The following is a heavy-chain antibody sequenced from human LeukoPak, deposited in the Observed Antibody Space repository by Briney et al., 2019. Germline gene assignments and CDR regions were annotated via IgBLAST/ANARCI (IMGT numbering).Heavy chain of an antibody. CDR2: VNPNSGNT. D-gene: IGHD3-10*01. J-gene: IGHJ3*02. V-gene: IGHV1-8*01. Sequence: ASVKVSCKASGYTFTSYDINWVRQATGQGLEWMGWVNPNSGNTGYAQKFQGRVTMTRNTSISTAYMELSSLRSEDTAVYYCARASVLLGAFDIWGQGTMVTVSS. CDR1: GYTFTSYD. CDR3: ARASVLLGAFDI.